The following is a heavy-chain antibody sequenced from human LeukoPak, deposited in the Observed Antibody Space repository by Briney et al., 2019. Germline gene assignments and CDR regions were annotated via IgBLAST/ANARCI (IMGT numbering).Heavy chain of an antibody. CDR2: ISGSGGST. Sequence: GGSLRLSCAASGFTFSSYAMSWVRQAPGKGLEWVSAISGSGGSTYYADSVKGRFTISRDNAKNSLYLQMNSLRAEDTAVYYCARDPRAAGRLFDYWGQGTLVTVSS. CDR1: GFTFSSYA. V-gene: IGHV3-23*01. CDR3: ARDPRAAGRLFDY. J-gene: IGHJ4*02. D-gene: IGHD6-19*01.